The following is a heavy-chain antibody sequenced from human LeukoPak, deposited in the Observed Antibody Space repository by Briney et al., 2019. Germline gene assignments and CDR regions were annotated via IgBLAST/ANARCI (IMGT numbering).Heavy chain of an antibody. CDR2: INPSGGST. D-gene: IGHD1-26*01. J-gene: IGHJ4*02. V-gene: IGHV1-46*01. CDR1: GYTFTSYY. CDR3: ARGLVVGATLGY. Sequence: ASVKVSCKASGYTFTSYYIHWVRQAPGQGLEWMGIINPSGGSTSYAHKFKGRVTMTRDTSTSTVYMELNRLRSEDTAIYYCARGLVVGATLGYWGQGTLVTVSS.